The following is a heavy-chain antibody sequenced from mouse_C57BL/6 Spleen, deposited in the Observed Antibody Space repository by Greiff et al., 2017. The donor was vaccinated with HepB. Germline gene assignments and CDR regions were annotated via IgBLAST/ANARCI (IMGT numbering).Heavy chain of an antibody. CDR1: GYTFTDYY. D-gene: IGHD3-3*01. CDR2: INPYNGGT. J-gene: IGHJ1*03. V-gene: IGHV1-19*01. Sequence: EVQLQQSGPVLVKPGASVKMSCKASGYTFTDYYMNWVKQSHGKSLEWIGVINPYNGGTSYNQKFKGKATLTVDKSSSTAYMELNSLTSEDSAVYYCARGTRGYFDVWGTGTTVTVSS. CDR3: ARGTRGYFDV.